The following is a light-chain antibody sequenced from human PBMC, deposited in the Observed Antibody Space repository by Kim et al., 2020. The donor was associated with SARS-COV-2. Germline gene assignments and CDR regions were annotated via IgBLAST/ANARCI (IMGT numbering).Light chain of an antibody. CDR3: QQYGSTPYT. V-gene: IGKV3-20*01. Sequence: FAAGERAALSCRASQSVGSSLLAWYQQKPGQAPRLLIYEAFKRVAGIPDRFSGSGSGTDFTLTISRPEPEDFAMYYCQQYGSTPYTFGQGTKLEI. CDR2: EAF. CDR1: QSVGSSL. J-gene: IGKJ2*01.